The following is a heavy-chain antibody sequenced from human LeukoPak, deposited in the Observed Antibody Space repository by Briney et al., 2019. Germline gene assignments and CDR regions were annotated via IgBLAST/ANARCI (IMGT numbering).Heavy chain of an antibody. V-gene: IGHV1-2*02. CDR2: INPNIGGT. D-gene: IGHD4-17*01. J-gene: IGHJ5*02. CDR1: GYTFTGYY. Sequence: ASVKVSCKASGYTFTGYYMHWVRQAPGQGLEWMGWINPNIGGTNYAQKFQGRVTMTRDTSISTVYMELSSLRSDDTAVYYCAREGPLRLPYFDPWGQGTLVTVSS. CDR3: AREGPLRLPYFDP.